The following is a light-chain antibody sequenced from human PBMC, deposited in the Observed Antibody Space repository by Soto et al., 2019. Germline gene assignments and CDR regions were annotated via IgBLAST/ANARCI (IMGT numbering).Light chain of an antibody. V-gene: IGKV4-1*01. CDR2: WAS. CDR1: QSVLYSSNNKNH. Sequence: DIVMTQSPDSLAVSLGERATINCKSSQSVLYSSNNKNHLAWYQQKPGQPPKLVIYWASTRESGVPDRFSGSGSGTDFTLTISSLQAEDVAVYYYYQYFSTPLTFGGGTKVDIK. CDR3: YQYFSTPLT. J-gene: IGKJ4*01.